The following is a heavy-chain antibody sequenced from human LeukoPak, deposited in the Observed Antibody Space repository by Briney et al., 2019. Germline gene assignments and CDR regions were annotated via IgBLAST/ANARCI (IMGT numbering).Heavy chain of an antibody. CDR2: IDWDDDK. D-gene: IGHD4-17*01. J-gene: IGHJ4*02. CDR3: ARGPSATVTSFDY. V-gene: IGHV2-70*11. CDR1: GFSLSTSGMC. Sequence: SGPALVKPTQTLTLTCTFSGFSLSTSGMCVSWIRRPPGKALGWLARIDWDDDKYYSTSLKTRLTISKDTSKNQVVLTMTNMDPVDTATYYCARGPSATVTSFDYWGQGTLVTVSS.